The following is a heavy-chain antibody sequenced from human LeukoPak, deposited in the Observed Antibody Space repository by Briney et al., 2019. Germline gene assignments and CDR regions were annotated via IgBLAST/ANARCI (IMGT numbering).Heavy chain of an antibody. D-gene: IGHD6-19*01. CDR1: GGSISSSSYY. CDR3: ARRLVSGWYDHFDY. Sequence: PSETLSLTCTVSGGSISSSSYYWGWIRQPPGKGLEWIGSIYYSGSTYYNPSLKSRVTISVDTSKNQFSLKLSSVTAADTAVYYCARRLVSGWYDHFDYWGQGTLVTVSS. CDR2: IYYSGST. V-gene: IGHV4-39*01. J-gene: IGHJ4*02.